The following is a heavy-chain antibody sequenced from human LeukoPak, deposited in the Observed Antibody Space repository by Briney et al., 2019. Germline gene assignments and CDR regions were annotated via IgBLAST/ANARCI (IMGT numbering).Heavy chain of an antibody. CDR1: GFAPRNYW. V-gene: IGHV3-7*01. Sequence: VRSLRPSCALSGFAPRNYWMSSVRQAPGKRLECVADIKQDGSEKYYVDSVKGRFTISRDNAKNSLYLQMNGLRAEDTGVYYCARDRSGSYWSYFDYWGQGTLVTVSS. CDR2: IKQDGSEK. J-gene: IGHJ4*02. D-gene: IGHD1-26*01. CDR3: ARDRSGSYWSYFDY.